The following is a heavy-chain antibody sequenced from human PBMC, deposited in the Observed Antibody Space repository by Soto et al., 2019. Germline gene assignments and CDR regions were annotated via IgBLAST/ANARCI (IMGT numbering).Heavy chain of an antibody. CDR1: GGTFSSYA. Sequence: QVQLVQSGAEVKKPGSSVKVSCKGSGGTFSSYAISWVRQAPGQGLEWMGGIIPILGTADYAQKFQGRVTINAAESTSTAYMELSSLRSEDTAVYYCASHGITGTWVYYYGMDVWGQGTTVTVSS. CDR3: ASHGITGTWVYYYGMDV. D-gene: IGHD1-7*01. V-gene: IGHV1-69*11. J-gene: IGHJ6*02. CDR2: IIPILGTA.